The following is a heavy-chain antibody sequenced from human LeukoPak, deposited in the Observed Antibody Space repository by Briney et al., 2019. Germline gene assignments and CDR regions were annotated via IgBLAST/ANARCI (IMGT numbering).Heavy chain of an antibody. J-gene: IGHJ3*02. V-gene: IGHV1-2*02. Sequence: GASVKVSCKASGYTFTGYHMHWVRQAPGQGLEWMGWINPNSGGTNYAQKFQGRVTMTRDTSISTAYMELSRLRSDDTAVYYCARDPLAVVVPAAMLGGSGADDAFDIWGQGTMVTVSS. CDR3: ARDPLAVVVPAAMLGGSGADDAFDI. D-gene: IGHD2-2*01. CDR1: GYTFTGYH. CDR2: INPNSGGT.